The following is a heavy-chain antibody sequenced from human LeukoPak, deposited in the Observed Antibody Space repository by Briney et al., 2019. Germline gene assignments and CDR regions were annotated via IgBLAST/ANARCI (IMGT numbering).Heavy chain of an antibody. V-gene: IGHV3-9*01. Sequence: GGSLRLSCAASGFTFDDYAMHWVRQAPGKGLEWDSGISWNSGSIGYADSVKGRFTISRDNAKNSLYLQMNSLRAEDTALYYCAKDPYYYDSSGYLDYWGQGTLVTVSS. D-gene: IGHD3-22*01. CDR1: GFTFDDYA. CDR2: ISWNSGSI. J-gene: IGHJ4*02. CDR3: AKDPYYYDSSGYLDY.